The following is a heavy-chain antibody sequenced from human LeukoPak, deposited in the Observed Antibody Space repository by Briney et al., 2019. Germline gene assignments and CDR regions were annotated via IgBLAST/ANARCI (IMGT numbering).Heavy chain of an antibody. J-gene: IGHJ4*02. Sequence: PGGSLRLSCAASGCTFSSYAMSWVRQAPGKGLEWVSAISGNSGSTYYADSVKGRFTISRDNSKNTLYLQMNSLRAEDTAVYYCAKDLLQYTSSWYGTIDYWGQGTLVTVSS. CDR2: ISGNSGST. V-gene: IGHV3-23*01. D-gene: IGHD6-13*01. CDR1: GCTFSSYA. CDR3: AKDLLQYTSSWYGTIDY.